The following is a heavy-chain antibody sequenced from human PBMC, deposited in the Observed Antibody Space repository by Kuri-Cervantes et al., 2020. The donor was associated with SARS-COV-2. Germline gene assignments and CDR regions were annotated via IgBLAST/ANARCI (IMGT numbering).Heavy chain of an antibody. CDR3: AKDAGYSSSWYVGGSIWFDP. J-gene: IGHJ5*02. D-gene: IGHD6-13*01. CDR1: GFTFSSYA. Sequence: GGSLKISCAASGFTFSSYAMSWVRQAPGKGLEWVSAISGSGGSTHYADSVKGRFTISRDNSKNTLYLQMNSLRAEDTAVYYCAKDAGYSSSWYVGGSIWFDPWGQGTLVTVSS. CDR2: ISGSGGST. V-gene: IGHV3-23*01.